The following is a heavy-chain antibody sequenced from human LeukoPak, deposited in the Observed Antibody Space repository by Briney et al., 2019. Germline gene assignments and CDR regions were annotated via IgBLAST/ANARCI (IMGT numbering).Heavy chain of an antibody. CDR1: GFTFSSYW. J-gene: IGHJ6*03. CDR3: ARDLVVPAAIPFYYYYYMDV. Sequence: PGGSLRLSCAASGFTFSSYWMSWVRQAPGKGLEWVANIKQDGSEEYYVDSVKGRFTISRDNAKNSLYLQMNSLRAEDTAVYYCARDLVVPAAIPFYYYYYMDVWGKGTTVTVSS. CDR2: IKQDGSEE. D-gene: IGHD2-2*02. V-gene: IGHV3-7*01.